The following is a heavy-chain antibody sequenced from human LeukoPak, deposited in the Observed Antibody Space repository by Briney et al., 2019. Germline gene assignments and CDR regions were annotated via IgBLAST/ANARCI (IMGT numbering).Heavy chain of an antibody. CDR3: ARGAPRDYYYYGMDV. CDR2: ISYDGSNK. CDR1: GFTFSSYA. Sequence: PGGSLRLSCAASGFTFSSYAMHWVRQAPGKGLEWVAVISYDGSNKYYADSVKGRFTISRDNPKNTLYLQMNSLRAEDTAVYYCARGAPRDYYYYGMDVWGQGTTVTVSS. V-gene: IGHV3-30-3*01. J-gene: IGHJ6*02.